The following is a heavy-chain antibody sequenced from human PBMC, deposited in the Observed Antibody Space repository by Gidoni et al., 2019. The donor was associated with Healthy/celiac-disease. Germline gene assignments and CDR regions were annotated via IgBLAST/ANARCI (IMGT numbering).Heavy chain of an antibody. V-gene: IGHV3-30-3*01. J-gene: IGHJ4*02. Sequence: QVQLVESGGGVVQPGGSLRLSCSASGFTVSSYARHWVRQAPGQGLEWVAVISYDGSNKYYADSVKGRFTISRDNSKNTLYLQMNSLRAEDTAVYYCARGFLYYYDSSGYFDYWGQGTLVTVSS. D-gene: IGHD3-22*01. CDR3: ARGFLYYYDSSGYFDY. CDR1: GFTVSSYA. CDR2: ISYDGSNK.